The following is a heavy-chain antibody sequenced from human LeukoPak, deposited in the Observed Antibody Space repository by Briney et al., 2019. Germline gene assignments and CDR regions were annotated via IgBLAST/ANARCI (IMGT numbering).Heavy chain of an antibody. J-gene: IGHJ4*02. CDR2: INPNSGGT. CDR1: GYTFMDHY. V-gene: IGHV1-2*02. CDR3: ARGAIAALYYFDY. D-gene: IGHD6-13*01. Sequence: ASVKVSCKASGYTFMDHYMHWVRQAPGQGLEWMGWINPNSGGTNYAQKFQGRVTMTRDTSISTAYMELSRLRSDDTAVYYCARGAIAALYYFDYWGQGTLVTVSS.